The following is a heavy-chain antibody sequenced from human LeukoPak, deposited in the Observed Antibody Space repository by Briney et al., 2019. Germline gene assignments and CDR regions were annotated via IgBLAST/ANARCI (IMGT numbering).Heavy chain of an antibody. D-gene: IGHD3-22*01. CDR2: ISSSGRTT. CDR1: GFTFSNYE. Sequence: GGSLRLSCAASGFTFSNYEMNWVRQAPGKGLEWVSYISSSGRTTYYADSVKGRFTLSRDNAKNSLYLQMNSLRAEDTAVYYCASGMIEYDFWGQGTLVTVSS. V-gene: IGHV3-48*03. J-gene: IGHJ4*02. CDR3: ASGMIEYDF.